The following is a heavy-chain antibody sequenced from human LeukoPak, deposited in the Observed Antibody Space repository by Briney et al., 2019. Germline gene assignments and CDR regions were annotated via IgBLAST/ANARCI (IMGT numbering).Heavy chain of an antibody. CDR3: ARLDYDSTFSGFDY. Sequence: GESLRISCKGSGYSFANRWITWVRQKPGKGLEWMARIDPSDSYTKYSPSFQGHVTISADKSISTAYLQWSSLKASDTAIYYCARLDYDSTFSGFDYWGQGTLVTVSS. J-gene: IGHJ4*02. CDR1: GYSFANRW. CDR2: IDPSDSYT. V-gene: IGHV5-10-1*01. D-gene: IGHD3-22*01.